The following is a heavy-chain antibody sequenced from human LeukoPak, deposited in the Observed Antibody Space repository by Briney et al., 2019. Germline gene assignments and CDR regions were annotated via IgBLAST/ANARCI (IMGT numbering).Heavy chain of an antibody. CDR3: ARHAYYDTSGYYYVDY. D-gene: IGHD3-22*01. V-gene: IGHV4-4*07. CDR2: FYTTGST. Sequence: SETLSLTCTVSGGSIRSYYWSWIRQPAGKGLEWIGRFYTTGSTNYSPSFKGRVTMSVDTSKNQFSLQLSSVTAADTAVYYCARHAYYDTSGYYYVDYWGQGTLVTVSS. CDR1: GGSIRSYY. J-gene: IGHJ4*02.